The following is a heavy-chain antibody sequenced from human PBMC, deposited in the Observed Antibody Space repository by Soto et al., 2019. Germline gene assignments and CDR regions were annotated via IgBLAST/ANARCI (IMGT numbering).Heavy chain of an antibody. CDR1: GFTFSSYS. D-gene: IGHD5-12*01. J-gene: IGHJ4*02. Sequence: GGSLRLSCAASGFTFSSYSMNWVRQAPGKGLEWVSSISSSSSYIYYADSVKGRFTISRDNAKNSLYLQMNSLRAEDTAVYYCARDKGYSRYDGSSFHYWVQGTLVTVSS. CDR3: ARDKGYSRYDGSSFHY. V-gene: IGHV3-21*01. CDR2: ISSSSSYI.